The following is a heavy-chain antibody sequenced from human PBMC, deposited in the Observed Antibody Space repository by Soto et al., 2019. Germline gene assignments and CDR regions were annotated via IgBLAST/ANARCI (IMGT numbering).Heavy chain of an antibody. V-gene: IGHV3-30-3*01. CDR2: ISYDGSNK. Sequence: QVQLVESGGGVVQPGRSLRLSYAASGFTFSSYAMHWVRQAPGKGLEWVAVISYDGSNKYYADSVKGRFTISRDNSKNTLYLQMNSLRAEDTAVYYCARDHAVGATDAFDIWGQGTMVTVSS. CDR3: ARDHAVGATDAFDI. J-gene: IGHJ3*02. D-gene: IGHD1-26*01. CDR1: GFTFSSYA.